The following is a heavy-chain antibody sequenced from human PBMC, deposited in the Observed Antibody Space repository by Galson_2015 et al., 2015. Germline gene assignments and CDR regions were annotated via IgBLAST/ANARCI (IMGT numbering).Heavy chain of an antibody. CDR1: GFTFSSYS. D-gene: IGHD6-13*01. CDR3: ASARESSSAWGY. V-gene: IGHV3-21*01. J-gene: IGHJ4*02. CDR2: ISGSSSYI. Sequence: SLRLSCAASGFTFSSYSMNWVRQAPGKGLEWVSSISGSSSYIYYADSVKGRFTISRDNAKNSLYLQMNSLRAEDTAVYYCASARESSSAWGYWGQGTLVTVSS.